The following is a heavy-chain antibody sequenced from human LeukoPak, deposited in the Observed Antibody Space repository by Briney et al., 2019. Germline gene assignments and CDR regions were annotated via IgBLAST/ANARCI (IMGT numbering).Heavy chain of an antibody. Sequence: PSETLSLTCTVSGGSISSYYWSWIRQPPGKGLEWIGYIYYSGSTNYNPSLKSRVTISVDTSKNQFSLKLSSVTAADTAVYYCARVGCRGCNCYPDYLGQGTLVTVSS. V-gene: IGHV4-59*01. CDR1: GGSISSYY. J-gene: IGHJ4*02. D-gene: IGHD2-15*01. CDR3: ARVGCRGCNCYPDY. CDR2: IYYSGST.